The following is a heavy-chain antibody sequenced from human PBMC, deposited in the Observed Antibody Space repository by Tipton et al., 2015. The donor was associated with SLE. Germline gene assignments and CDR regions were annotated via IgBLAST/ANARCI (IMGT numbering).Heavy chain of an antibody. CDR1: GFTFSSYS. D-gene: IGHD2-15*01. V-gene: IGHV3-21*01. J-gene: IGHJ4*02. CDR3: AREELDCSGGSCYDYFDY. CDR2: ISSSSSYI. Sequence: LRLSCAASGFTFSSYSMNWVRQAPGKGLEWVSSISSSSSYIYYADSVKGRFTISRDNAKNSLYLQMNSLRAEDTAVYYCAREELDCSGGSCYDYFDYWGQGTLVTVS.